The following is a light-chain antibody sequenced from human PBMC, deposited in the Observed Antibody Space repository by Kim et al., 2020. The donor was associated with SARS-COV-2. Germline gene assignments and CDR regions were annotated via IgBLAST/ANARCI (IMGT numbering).Light chain of an antibody. J-gene: IGLJ2*01. V-gene: IGLV2-23*02. CDR2: EVS. Sequence: GQSITTSCTGTSIDGRGYTLVSWYQQHPGKAPKLMIYEVSKRPSGVSNRFSGSKSGNTASLTISGLQAEDEADYYCCSYAGSSTVVFGGGTQLTVL. CDR1: SIDGRGYTL. CDR3: CSYAGSSTVV.